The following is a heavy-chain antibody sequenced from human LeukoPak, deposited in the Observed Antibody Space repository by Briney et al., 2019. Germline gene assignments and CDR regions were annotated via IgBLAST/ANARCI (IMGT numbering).Heavy chain of an antibody. Sequence: SETLSLTCTVSGGSISSSSYYWDWIRQPPGKGLEWIGSIYYSGSTYYNPSLKGRVTISVDTSKNQFSLKLSSVTAADTAVYYCARARDGFNSEPIDYWGQGTLVTVSS. CDR3: ARARDGFNSEPIDY. J-gene: IGHJ4*02. D-gene: IGHD5-24*01. CDR1: GGSISSSSYY. CDR2: IYYSGST. V-gene: IGHV4-39*07.